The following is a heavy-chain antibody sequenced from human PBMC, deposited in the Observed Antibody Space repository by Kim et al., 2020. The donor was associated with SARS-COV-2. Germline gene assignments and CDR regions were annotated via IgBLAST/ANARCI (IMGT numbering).Heavy chain of an antibody. CDR2: IKSKTDGGTT. CDR1: GFTFSNAW. Sequence: GGSLRLSCAASGFTFSNAWMSWVRQAPGKGLEWVGRIKSKTDGGTTDYAAPVKGRFTISRDDSKNTLYLQMNSLKTEDTAVYYCTPLGTLGNDYGDYGLDYWGQGTLVTVSS. J-gene: IGHJ4*02. V-gene: IGHV3-15*01. D-gene: IGHD4-17*01. CDR3: TPLGTLGNDYGDYGLDY.